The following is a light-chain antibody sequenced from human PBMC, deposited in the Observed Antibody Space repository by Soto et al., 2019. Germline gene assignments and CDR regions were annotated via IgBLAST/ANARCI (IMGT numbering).Light chain of an antibody. CDR3: QSYDNNSDYV. CDR2: SDN. V-gene: IGLV1-40*01. Sequence: QSVLTQPPSVSGAPGQRVTISCTGSSSNIGAGYVVHWYQQLPGAAPKLLIFSDNNRPSGVPDRSSGSKSGTSASLAITGLQTEGEADYYCQSYDNNSDYVFGTGTKVTVL. J-gene: IGLJ1*01. CDR1: SSNIGAGYV.